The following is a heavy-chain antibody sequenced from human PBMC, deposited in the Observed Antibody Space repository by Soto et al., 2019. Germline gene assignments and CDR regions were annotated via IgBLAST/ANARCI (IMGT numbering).Heavy chain of an antibody. CDR1: VGSFRASY. V-gene: IGHV4-34*01. CDR2: IYHSGST. J-gene: IGHJ4*02. CDR3: ARGIDY. Sequence: SETLSLTGAVYVGSFRASYWGWIRQPPGEGLEWIGEIYHSGSTNYNPSLKSRVTISVDTSKNQFSLQLNSVTAADTAVYYCARGIDYWGQGTLVTVSS.